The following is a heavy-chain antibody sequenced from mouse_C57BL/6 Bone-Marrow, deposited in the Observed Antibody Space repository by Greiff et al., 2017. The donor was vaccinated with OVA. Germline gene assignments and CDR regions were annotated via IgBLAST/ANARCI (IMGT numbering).Heavy chain of an antibody. CDR2: FHPYNDDT. CDR3: ARPGYYDGDWFAY. CDR1: GYTFTTYP. D-gene: IGHD1-1*01. V-gene: IGHV1-47*01. J-gene: IGHJ3*01. Sequence: QVQLQQSGAELVKPGASVKMSCKASGYTFTTYPIEWMKQNHGKSLEWIGNFHPYNDDTKYNEKFKGKATLTVDKSSSTVYLELSRLTSDDSAVYYVARPGYYDGDWFAYWGQGTLVTVSA.